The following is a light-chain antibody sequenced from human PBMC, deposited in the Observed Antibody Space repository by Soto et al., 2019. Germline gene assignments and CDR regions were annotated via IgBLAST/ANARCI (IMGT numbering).Light chain of an antibody. CDR1: QSVVRS. CDR2: ETF. CDR3: HQRSNWPWT. V-gene: IGKV3-11*01. J-gene: IGKJ1*01. Sequence: EIVLTQSPATLSLSPGERATVSSRASQSVVRSLAWYQQKPGQAPRLLIYETFNRATGIPARFSGSGSGTDFTLTIISLEPGDFAIYYCHQRSNWPWTCGHGTKVELK.